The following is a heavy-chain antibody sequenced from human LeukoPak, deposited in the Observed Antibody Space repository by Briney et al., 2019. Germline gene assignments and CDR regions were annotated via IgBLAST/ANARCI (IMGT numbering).Heavy chain of an antibody. D-gene: IGHD2/OR15-2a*01. J-gene: IGHJ4*02. CDR3: VRQKIVPGTSQLRTFDA. CDR1: GYKFTSYW. CDR2: LYPIDFDK. V-gene: IGHV5-51*01. Sequence: GESLKISCKASGYKFTSYWIAWVRQKPGHGLEWMGSLYPIDFDKTYSPSFQGQVAMSADRSINTAYLQWSSLKASNTAMYYCVRQKIVPGTSQLRTFDAWGLGTLVSVSS.